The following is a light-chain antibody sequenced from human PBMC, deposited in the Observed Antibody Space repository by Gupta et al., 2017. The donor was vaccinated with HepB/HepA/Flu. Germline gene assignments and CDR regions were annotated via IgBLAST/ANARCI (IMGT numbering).Light chain of an antibody. V-gene: IGKV3-15*01. J-gene: IGKJ1*01. CDR2: GAS. CDR1: QSVNTK. Sequence: EIVMTQSPATLSVSPGERATLSCRASQSVNTKLAWYQQKPGQAPRLLIHGASTRATDIPARFSGSGCGTEFTLTISSRQSEDFAVYYCQQYDDWPPWTFGQGTKVEIK. CDR3: QQYDDWPPWT.